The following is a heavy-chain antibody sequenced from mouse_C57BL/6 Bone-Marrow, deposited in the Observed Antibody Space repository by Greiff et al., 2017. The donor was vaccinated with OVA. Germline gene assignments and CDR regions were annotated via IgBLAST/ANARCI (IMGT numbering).Heavy chain of an antibody. Sequence: QVQLQQPGAELVRPGSSVKLSRKASGYTFTSYWMDWVKKRPGQGLEWIGNIYPSNSDTHYNQKFKDKATLTVDKSSSTAYMQLSSLTSEDSAVYYCARRAGTVCFAYWGQGTLVTVSA. CDR1: GYTFTSYW. CDR2: IYPSNSDT. CDR3: ARRAGTVCFAY. D-gene: IGHD4-1*01. J-gene: IGHJ3*01. V-gene: IGHV1-61*01.